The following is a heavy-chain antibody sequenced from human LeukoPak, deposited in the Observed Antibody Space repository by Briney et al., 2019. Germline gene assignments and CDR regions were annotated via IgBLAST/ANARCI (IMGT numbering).Heavy chain of an antibody. CDR1: GFTFSSYA. CDR2: ISGSGGST. Sequence: GGSLRLSCAASGFTFSSYAMSWVRQAPGKGLEWVSAISGSGGSTYYADYVKGRFTISRDNFKNTLYLQMNSLRAEDTAVYYCAKGYYDILTGSLDYWGQGTLVTVSS. D-gene: IGHD3-9*01. V-gene: IGHV3-23*01. J-gene: IGHJ4*02. CDR3: AKGYYDILTGSLDY.